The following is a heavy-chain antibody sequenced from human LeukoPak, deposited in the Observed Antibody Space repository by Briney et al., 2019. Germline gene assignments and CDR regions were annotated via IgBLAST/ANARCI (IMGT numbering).Heavy chain of an antibody. D-gene: IGHD4-23*01. CDR1: GFTFSHHW. CDR3: ARDPPVPGGCFDP. Sequence: GGSLRLSCAGSGFTFSHHWMSWVRQAPGKGLEWVANIKHDGSETYYVDSVRGRFTVSRDNAKTSLYLQIDSLRAEDTAVYFCARDPPVPGGCFDPWGQGTLVTVSS. J-gene: IGHJ5*02. CDR2: IKHDGSET. V-gene: IGHV3-7*01.